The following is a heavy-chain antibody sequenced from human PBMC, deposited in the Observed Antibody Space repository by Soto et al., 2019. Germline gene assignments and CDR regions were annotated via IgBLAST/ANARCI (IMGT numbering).Heavy chain of an antibody. V-gene: IGHV3-53*01. CDR1: GFTVSSNY. CDR2: IYSGGST. Sequence: GGSLRLSCAASGFTVSSNYMSWVRQAPGKGLEWVSVIYSGGSTYYADSVKGRFTISRDNSKNTLYLQMNSLRAEDTAVYYCARGISDHNWFDLWGQGTLVTVSS. D-gene: IGHD6-13*01. J-gene: IGHJ5*02. CDR3: ARGISDHNWFDL.